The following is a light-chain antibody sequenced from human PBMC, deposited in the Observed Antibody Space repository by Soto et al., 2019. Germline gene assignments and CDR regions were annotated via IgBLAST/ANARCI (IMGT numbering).Light chain of an antibody. CDR3: KKYNNAPRT. CDR2: AAS. V-gene: IGKV1-27*01. Sequence: DIQMTQSPSSLSASVGDTVTITCRASQGISNYLAWYQQKPGQVPNLLIYAASTLQSGVPSRFSGSGSGTDFTLTISSRRPEDVATYYCKKYNNAPRTFGQGTKVEI. CDR1: QGISNY. J-gene: IGKJ1*01.